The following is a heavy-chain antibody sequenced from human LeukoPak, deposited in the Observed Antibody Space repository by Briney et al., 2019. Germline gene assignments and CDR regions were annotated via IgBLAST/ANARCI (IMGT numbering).Heavy chain of an antibody. V-gene: IGHV5-51*01. CDR1: GYSFTSYW. D-gene: IGHD3-10*01. CDR3: ARSPRITMVRGELGVDY. CDR2: IYPGDSDT. J-gene: IGHJ4*02. Sequence: GESLKISCKGSGYSFTSYWIGWVRQMPGKGLEWMGIIYPGDSDTRYSPSFQGQVTISADQSISTAYLQWSSLKASDTAMYYCARSPRITMVRGELGVDYWGQGTLVTVSS.